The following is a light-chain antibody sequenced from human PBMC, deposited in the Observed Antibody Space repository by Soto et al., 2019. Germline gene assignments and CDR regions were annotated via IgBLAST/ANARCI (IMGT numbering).Light chain of an antibody. CDR2: GAS. CDR1: QSVSNSY. J-gene: IGKJ1*01. CDR3: QQYGSSPRT. V-gene: IGKV3-20*01. Sequence: EIVLTQSPGTLSLSPGERATLSCRASQSVSNSYLAWYQQKPGQAPRLLIYGASSRATGIPDRFSGSGSGTDFPLPISRLEPEDFAVYYCQQYGSSPRTFGQGTKVE.